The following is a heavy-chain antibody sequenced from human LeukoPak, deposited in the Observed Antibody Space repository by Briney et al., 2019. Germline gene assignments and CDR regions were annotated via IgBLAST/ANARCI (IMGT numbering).Heavy chain of an antibody. J-gene: IGHJ6*03. CDR1: GGSISRSRDY. CDR2: IYYSGST. CDR3: ARTTEGYCRGRSCYSYYYYMDV. V-gene: IGHV4-61*05. D-gene: IGHD2-15*01. Sequence: SETLSLTCTVSGGSISRSRDYWGWIRQPPGKGLEWIGYIYYSGSTNYNPSLKSRVTISVDTSKNQFSLKLSSVTAADTAVYYCARTTEGYCRGRSCYSYYYYMDVWGRGTTVTVSS.